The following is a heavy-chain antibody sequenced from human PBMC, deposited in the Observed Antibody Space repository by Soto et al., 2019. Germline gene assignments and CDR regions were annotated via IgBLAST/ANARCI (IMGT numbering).Heavy chain of an antibody. J-gene: IGHJ6*03. CDR3: ARVVRASRANYYNYYYYMDV. V-gene: IGHV1-18*01. CDR1: GYTLTSYG. D-gene: IGHD3-10*01. CDR2: ISAYNGNT. Sequence: ASVKVSCKASGYTLTSYGISRVRQAPGQGLEWMGWISAYNGNTNYAQKLQGRVTMTTDTSTSTAYMELRSLRSDDTAVYYCARVVRASRANYYNYYYYMDVWHKAPTVTAP.